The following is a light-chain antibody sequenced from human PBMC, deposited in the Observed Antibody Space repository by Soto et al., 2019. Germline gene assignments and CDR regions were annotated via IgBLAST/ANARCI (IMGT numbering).Light chain of an antibody. J-gene: IGKJ1*01. Sequence: MTQSPSSLSASVGERVTISCRASQGISNYVAWYQQKPGKVPRLLIYDASTRATGMPGRFSGSGSGTEFTLTISSLQSEDFAVYYCQQYNNWPWTFGQGTKVEIK. CDR2: DAS. CDR3: QQYNNWPWT. V-gene: IGKV3-15*01. CDR1: QGISNY.